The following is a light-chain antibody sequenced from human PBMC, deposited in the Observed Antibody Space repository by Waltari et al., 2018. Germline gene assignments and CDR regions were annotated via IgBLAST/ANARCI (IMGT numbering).Light chain of an antibody. CDR3: QQLQSYPIT. J-gene: IGKJ4*01. V-gene: IGKV1-9*01. Sequence: IQLTQSPSSLSAFVGDIVTITCRASQTINTYLVWYQQKPGKAPNLLIYAASTLQSGVPSRFSGSGSGTEFTLTIRSLQPEDFATYYCQQLQSYPITFGGGTKVEI. CDR1: QTINTY. CDR2: AAS.